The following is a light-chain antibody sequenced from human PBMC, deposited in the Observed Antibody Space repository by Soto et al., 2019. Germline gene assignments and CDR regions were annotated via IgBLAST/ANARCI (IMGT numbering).Light chain of an antibody. V-gene: IGKV3-20*01. CDR1: QSVGSS. CDR3: QQYGSSPLT. J-gene: IGKJ4*01. Sequence: EIVLTQFPGTLSLSPGERATLSCMASQSVGSSLDWYQQKLGQAPRLVIYAASDRATGIPGRFSGTGSGADFTLTVSRLEPEDFAIYYCQQYGSSPLTFGGGTKVDIK. CDR2: AAS.